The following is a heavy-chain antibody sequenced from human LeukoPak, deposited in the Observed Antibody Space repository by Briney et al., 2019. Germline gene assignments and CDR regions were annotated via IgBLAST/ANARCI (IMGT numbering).Heavy chain of an antibody. CDR2: IYYSGST. J-gene: IGHJ5*02. CDR3: ARDKSYSSSWYVHNWFDP. Sequence: PSETLSLTCTVSGGSISSGGYYWSWIRQHPGKGLEWIGYIYYSGSTYYNPSLKSRVTISVDTSKNQFSLKLSSVTAADTAVYYCARDKSYSSSWYVHNWFDPWGQGTLVTVSS. V-gene: IGHV4-31*03. D-gene: IGHD6-13*01. CDR1: GGSISSGGYY.